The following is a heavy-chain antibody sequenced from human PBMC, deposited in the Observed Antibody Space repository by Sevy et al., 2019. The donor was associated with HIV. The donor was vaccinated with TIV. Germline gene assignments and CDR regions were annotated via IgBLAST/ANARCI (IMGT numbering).Heavy chain of an antibody. J-gene: IGHJ4*02. CDR2: ISGSGIST. Sequence: WGSLRLSCAASGFTFSSYAMSWVRQAPGKGLEWVSAISGSGISTYYADFVKGRFTISRDNSKNTLYLQMNNLRAEDTAVFYCAKGIGYSGYETDYWGQGTLVTVSS. V-gene: IGHV3-23*01. D-gene: IGHD5-12*01. CDR1: GFTFSSYA. CDR3: AKGIGYSGYETDY.